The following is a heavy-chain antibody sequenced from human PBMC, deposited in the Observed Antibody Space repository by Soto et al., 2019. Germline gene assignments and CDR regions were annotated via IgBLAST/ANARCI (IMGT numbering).Heavy chain of an antibody. CDR1: GDSINNDDHF. D-gene: IGHD3-22*01. V-gene: IGHV4-30-4*08. CDR2: IFYSGAT. Sequence: SETLSLTCTVSGDSINNDDHFWTWIRQRPGQGLEWIGYIFYSGATYYNPSLKARVTISIDKSRKYFSLDLSSVTAADTAVYYCMTTNAAYSYDSSYWGQGTLVTAPQ. J-gene: IGHJ4*02. CDR3: MTTNAAYSYDSSY.